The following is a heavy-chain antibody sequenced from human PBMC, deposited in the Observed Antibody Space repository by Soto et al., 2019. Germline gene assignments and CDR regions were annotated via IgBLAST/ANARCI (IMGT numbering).Heavy chain of an antibody. J-gene: IGHJ4*02. CDR3: ARDHHSYYDTSGYYPYFDF. CDR1: GGSVFSSSSY. Sequence: PSETLSLTCTVTGGSVFSSSSYWAWIRQSPGKGLEWIGQIFYNGKTYYSPSLGSRVTMSVDSSNNLFSLRLTSLTAADTAVYFCARDHHSYYDTSGYYPYFDFWGQGTLVTVSS. V-gene: IGHV4-39*07. CDR2: IFYNGKT. D-gene: IGHD3-22*01.